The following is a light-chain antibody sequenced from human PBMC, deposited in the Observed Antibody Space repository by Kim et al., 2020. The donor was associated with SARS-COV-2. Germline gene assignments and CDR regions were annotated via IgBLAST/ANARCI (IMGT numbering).Light chain of an antibody. J-gene: IGKJ2*01. V-gene: IGKV3-20*01. CDR2: GAS. Sequence: EIVLTQSPGTLSLSPGERATLSCRASQSVSSSYLAWYQQKPGQAPRLLIYGASSRATGIPDRFSGSGSGTDFTLTISRLEPEDFAVYYCQQYDGSPPYTFGQGTKLEI. CDR1: QSVSSSY. CDR3: QQYDGSPPYT.